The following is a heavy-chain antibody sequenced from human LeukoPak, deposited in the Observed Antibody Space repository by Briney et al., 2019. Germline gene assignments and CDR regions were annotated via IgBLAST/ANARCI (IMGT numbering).Heavy chain of an antibody. J-gene: IGHJ4*02. D-gene: IGHD6-6*01. CDR2: IRYDGSNK. Sequence: GGSLRLSCAASGFTLSTYGMHWVRQAPGKGLEWVAFIRYDGSNKYYADSVKGRFTISRDNSKNTLYLQMNSLRAEDTAVYYCAKWTIAASGEYYFDYWGQGTLVTVSS. CDR3: AKWTIAASGEYYFDY. V-gene: IGHV3-30*02. CDR1: GFTLSTYG.